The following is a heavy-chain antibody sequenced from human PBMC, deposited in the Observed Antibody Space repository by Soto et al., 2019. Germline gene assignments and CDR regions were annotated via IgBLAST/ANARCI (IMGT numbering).Heavy chain of an antibody. J-gene: IGHJ6*02. CDR2: ISPYDDNT. CDR1: GYTFNSYG. V-gene: IGHV1-18*01. D-gene: IGHD3-22*01. Sequence: ASVKVSCKASGYTFNSYGISWVRQAPGQGLEWMGWISPYDDNTNYAQNLQGRVTMTTDTSTRTAYMELRSLRSDDTAVYYCARGGYYDSSGSRNYHYYGMDAWGQGTTDTVSS. CDR3: ARGGYYDSSGSRNYHYYGMDA.